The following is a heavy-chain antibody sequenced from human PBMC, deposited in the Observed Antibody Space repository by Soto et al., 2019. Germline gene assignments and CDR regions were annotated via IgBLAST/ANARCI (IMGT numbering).Heavy chain of an antibody. CDR3: AAGGGLPRYY. Sequence: QLQLQESGSGLVKPSQTLSLTCAVSGGSISSGGYSWSWIRQPPGKGLEWIGYIYHSGRTYYNPSLKSRVTIAVDRSKNQSSLKLSSVTAADTAVYYCAAGGGLPRYYWGQGTLVTVSS. V-gene: IGHV4-30-2*01. CDR2: IYHSGRT. J-gene: IGHJ4*02. D-gene: IGHD5-12*01. CDR1: GGSISSGGYS.